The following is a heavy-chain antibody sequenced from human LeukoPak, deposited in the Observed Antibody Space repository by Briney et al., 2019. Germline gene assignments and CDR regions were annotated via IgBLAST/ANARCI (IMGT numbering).Heavy chain of an antibody. V-gene: IGHV3-23*01. J-gene: IGHJ5*02. CDR2: ISDSGSSI. Sequence: GGSLRLSCGASGFTFGSHAMSWVRQAPGKGLEWVSAISDSGSSIYYADSVKGRFTISRDNSKNALYLQMNSLRAEDTAVYYCAKGFVVVVSATQSSWFDPWGQGTLVTVSS. CDR3: AKGFVVVVSATQSSWFDP. CDR1: GFTFGSHA. D-gene: IGHD2-15*01.